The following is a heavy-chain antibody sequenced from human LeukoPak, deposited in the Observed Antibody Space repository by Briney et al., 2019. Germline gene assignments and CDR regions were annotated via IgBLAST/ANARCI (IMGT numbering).Heavy chain of an antibody. CDR1: GGAFTRAA. V-gene: IGHV1-69*13. J-gene: IGHJ6*03. Sequence: SERVSCKASGGAFTRAAVSWVRQAPGQGLEWMGGVIPHSGTADYAQKFQGRVTLTADESTSTAYMELNSLTSEDTAVYYCATPRMNYYGSGSHYSYYYVDVWGSGTAVTVSS. CDR3: ATPRMNYYGSGSHYSYYYVDV. D-gene: IGHD3-10*01. CDR2: VIPHSGTA.